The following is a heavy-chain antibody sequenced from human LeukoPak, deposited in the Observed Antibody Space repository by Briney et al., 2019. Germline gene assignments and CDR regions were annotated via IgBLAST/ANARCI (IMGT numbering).Heavy chain of an antibody. D-gene: IGHD3-16*01. J-gene: IGHJ4*02. V-gene: IGHV1-18*01. CDR3: ARDVGRSYDLDY. Sequence: GASVTVSFTASGYTFTSYGISWVRQAPGQGLEWMGWISAYNGNTDYAQSLQGRVTMTIDTSTSTVYMELRSLRSDDTAVYYCARDVGRSYDLDYWGQGTLVTVSS. CDR2: ISAYNGNT. CDR1: GYTFTSYG.